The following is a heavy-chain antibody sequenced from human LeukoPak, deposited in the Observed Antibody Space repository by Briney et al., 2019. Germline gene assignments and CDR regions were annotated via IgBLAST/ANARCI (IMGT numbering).Heavy chain of an antibody. J-gene: IGHJ4*02. D-gene: IGHD3-22*01. Sequence: PGGSLRLSCSASGFSFSTYAMSWVRQAPGKGLEWVSSISTSSRYIYYADSVKGRFTISRDNAKNSLYLQMNSLRAEDTAVYYCARGGHDSWHHPFDYWGQGTLVTVSS. CDR1: GFSFSTYA. CDR2: ISTSSRYI. CDR3: ARGGHDSWHHPFDY. V-gene: IGHV3-21*01.